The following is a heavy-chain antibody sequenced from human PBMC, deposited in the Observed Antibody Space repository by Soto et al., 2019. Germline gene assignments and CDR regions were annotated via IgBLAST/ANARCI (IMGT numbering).Heavy chain of an antibody. D-gene: IGHD6-25*01. V-gene: IGHV3-21*01. CDR2: IYSTTYSDNI. CDR1: GFNFSIYS. Sequence: PGGSLRLSCAASGFNFSIYSMTWVRQAPGKGREWVSSIYSTTYSDNIYYADAVKGRFTISRDNAKNSLYLQMNSLRAEDTAVYYCASGRLPKYYFNYWGQGSLVTVSS. J-gene: IGHJ4*02. CDR3: ASGRLPKYYFNY.